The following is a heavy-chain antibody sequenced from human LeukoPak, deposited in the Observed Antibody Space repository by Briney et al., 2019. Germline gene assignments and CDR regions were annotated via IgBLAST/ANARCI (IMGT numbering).Heavy chain of an antibody. D-gene: IGHD6-19*01. J-gene: IGHJ5*01. CDR2: IKQDGSEK. V-gene: IGHV3-7*01. CDR3: AREFRSGYNSRWFDY. CDR1: GIILSSYW. Sequence: GGSLRLSCAASGIILSSYWMSWVSQAPGKGLEWVAKIKQDGSEKWYVDSVKGRFTISRDNAKNSLYLQMNSLRVEDTAVYYCAREFRSGYNSRWFDYWGEGTLVTVSS.